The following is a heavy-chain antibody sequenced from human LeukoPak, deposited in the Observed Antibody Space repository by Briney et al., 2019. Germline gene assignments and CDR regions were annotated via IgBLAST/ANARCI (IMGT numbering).Heavy chain of an antibody. Sequence: PGGSLRLSCAASGFTFNIYWMHWVRQAPGKGLVWVSLIKSDGSSTNYADSVKGRFTISRDNAKNTLYLQMYSLRAEDTAAYYCARDKGYSSDTWGQGTLVTVSS. J-gene: IGHJ5*02. V-gene: IGHV3-74*01. CDR3: ARDKGYSSDT. D-gene: IGHD5-18*01. CDR1: GFTFNIYW. CDR2: IKSDGSST.